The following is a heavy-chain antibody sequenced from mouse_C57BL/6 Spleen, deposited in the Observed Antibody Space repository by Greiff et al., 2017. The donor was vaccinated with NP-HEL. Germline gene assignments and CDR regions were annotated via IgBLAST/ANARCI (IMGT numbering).Heavy chain of an antibody. Sequence: DVQLQESGPVLVKPGASVKMSCKASGYTFTDYYMNWVKQSHGKSLEWIGVINPYNGGTSYNQKFKGKATLTVDKSSSTAYMELNSLTSEDSAVYYCARLNAYYFDYWGQGTTLTVSS. CDR1: GYTFTDYY. J-gene: IGHJ2*01. CDR2: INPYNGGT. V-gene: IGHV1-19*01. CDR3: ARLNAYYFDY.